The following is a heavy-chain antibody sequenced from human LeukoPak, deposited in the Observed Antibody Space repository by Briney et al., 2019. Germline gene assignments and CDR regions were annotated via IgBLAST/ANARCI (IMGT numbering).Heavy chain of an antibody. D-gene: IGHD6-13*01. V-gene: IGHV4-59*08. CDR3: ASIAAAGMIDGYDSYWFDP. J-gene: IGHJ5*02. Sequence: SETLSLTCTVSGGSISSYYWSWIRQPPGKGLEWIGYIYYSGSTNYNPSLKSRGTISVDTSKNQFSLKLSSVTAADTAVYYCASIAAAGMIDGYDSYWFDPWGQGTLVTVSS. CDR1: GGSISSYY. CDR2: IYYSGST.